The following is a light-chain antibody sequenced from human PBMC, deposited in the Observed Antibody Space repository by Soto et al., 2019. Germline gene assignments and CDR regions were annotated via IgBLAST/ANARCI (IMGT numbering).Light chain of an antibody. CDR2: DAS. CDR3: QQSYSTLRT. Sequence: EIGLTQSPATLSLSPGERATLSCRASPSVSSYLAWYQQKPGQAPRLLIYDASNRATGIPVRFSGSGSGTDFTLTISRLEPEDFATYYCQQSYSTLRTFGHGTKVDIK. J-gene: IGKJ1*01. V-gene: IGKV3-11*01. CDR1: PSVSSY.